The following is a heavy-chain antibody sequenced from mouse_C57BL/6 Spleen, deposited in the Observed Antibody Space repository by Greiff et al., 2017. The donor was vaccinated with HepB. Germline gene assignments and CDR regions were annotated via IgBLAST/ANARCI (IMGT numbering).Heavy chain of an antibody. CDR1: AYTSTSYG. Sequence: QVKLQHPGPEFVIPGAPGNLSCKALAYTSTSYGIHGVKQSLGQGLEWIVEIDPSDSYTNYNQKFKGKSTLTVDKSSSTAYMQLSSLTSEDSAVYYCARRTVEGYAMDYWGQGTSVTVSS. J-gene: IGHJ4*01. CDR2: IDPSDSYT. V-gene: IGHV1-69*01. CDR3: ARRTVEGYAMDY. D-gene: IGHD1-1*01.